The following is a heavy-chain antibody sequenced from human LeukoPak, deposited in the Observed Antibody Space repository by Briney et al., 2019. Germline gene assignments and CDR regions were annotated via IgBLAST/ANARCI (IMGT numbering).Heavy chain of an antibody. J-gene: IGHJ4*02. D-gene: IGHD2-2*01. CDR1: GXSITSTLYY. Sequence: KPSETLSLTCTVSGXSITSTLYYWGWFRQSSGKGLEWIGSIYYSGSTYYNPSLKSRVTISVDTSKNQFSLRLTSVTAADTAVYFCAGQPENTRGFYWGQGTLVTVSS. V-gene: IGHV4-39*01. CDR3: AGQPENTRGFY. CDR2: IYYSGST.